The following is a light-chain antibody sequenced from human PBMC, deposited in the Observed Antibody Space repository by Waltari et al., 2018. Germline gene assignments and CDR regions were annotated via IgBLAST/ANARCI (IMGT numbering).Light chain of an antibody. CDR3: QSFDSSLSASV. Sequence: QSVLTQTPSMSRSPGQKVTIPCTARSSNLGAGSDSHWYQQFPGTAPKLLIFGNTNRRSGVPGRFSGSKSGTSASLAIAGLQSEDEAVYYCQSFDSSLSASVFGGGTILTVL. CDR2: GNT. J-gene: IGLJ3*02. CDR1: SSNLGAGSD. V-gene: IGLV1-40*01.